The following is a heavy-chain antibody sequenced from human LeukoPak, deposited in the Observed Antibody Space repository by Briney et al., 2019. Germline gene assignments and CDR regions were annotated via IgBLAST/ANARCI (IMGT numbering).Heavy chain of an antibody. CDR1: EFTFSTYA. V-gene: IGHV3-23*01. CDR2: SSGSGAST. CDR3: AKVSHKHLINTLFDF. J-gene: IGHJ4*02. Sequence: PGGSLRLSCAASEFTFSTYAMSWGRQAPGKGREWVSASSGSGASTYYAASVKGRFTISRDNSKSTLYLKLSSLRAADTAVYYGAKVSHKHLINTLFDFWGQGSLVTVSS. D-gene: IGHD2-2*02.